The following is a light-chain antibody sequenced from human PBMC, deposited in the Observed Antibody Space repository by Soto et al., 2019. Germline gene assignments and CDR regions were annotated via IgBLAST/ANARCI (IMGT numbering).Light chain of an antibody. CDR1: SSDVGGYNY. V-gene: IGLV2-14*01. J-gene: IGLJ1*01. CDR2: EVS. CDR3: SSYTTSSTGV. Sequence: QSALTQPASVSGSPGQSITISCTGTSSDVGGYNYVSWYQQHPGKAPKLMIYEVSNRPSGVSDRFSGSTSGNTASLTISGLQAADEADYYCSSYTTSSTGVFGTGTKVTVL.